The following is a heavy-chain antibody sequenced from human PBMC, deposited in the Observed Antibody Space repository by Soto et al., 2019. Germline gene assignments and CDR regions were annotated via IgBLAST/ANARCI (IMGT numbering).Heavy chain of an antibody. CDR2: ISGGGTST. J-gene: IGHJ4*02. CDR1: GFSFSSCE. CDR3: ASKIVTPGYHYYDY. D-gene: IGHD3-9*01. Sequence: GGSLRLSCAASGFSFSSCEMSWVRQAPGKGLEWVSYISGGGTSTQHSDSVKGRFTISRDNAKNSLHLQMNSLGAEDTAVYYCASKIVTPGYHYYDYWGQGTLVTVSS. V-gene: IGHV3-48*03.